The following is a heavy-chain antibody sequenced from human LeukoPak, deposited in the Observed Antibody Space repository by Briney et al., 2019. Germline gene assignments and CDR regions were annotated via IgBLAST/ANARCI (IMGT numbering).Heavy chain of an antibody. CDR3: ARPGVGSSTWTGAFDI. D-gene: IGHD2-2*01. CDR2: IIPIFGTA. Sequence: ASVKVSCKASGGTFSIYAISRVRQAPGQGLEWMGGIIPIFGTANYAQKFQGRVTITTDESTSTAYMELSSLRSEDTAVYYCARPGVGSSTWTGAFDIWGQGTMVTVSS. V-gene: IGHV1-69*05. J-gene: IGHJ3*02. CDR1: GGTFSIYA.